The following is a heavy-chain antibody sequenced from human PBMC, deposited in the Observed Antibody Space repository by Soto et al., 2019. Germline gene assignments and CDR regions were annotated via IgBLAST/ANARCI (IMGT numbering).Heavy chain of an antibody. J-gene: IGHJ4*02. D-gene: IGHD3-16*01. CDR1: GFTFSSYG. CDR3: AKDQIGGFDY. CDR2: ISYDGSNK. Sequence: QVQLVESGGGVVQPGRSLRLSCAASGFTFSSYGMHWVRQAPGKGLEWVAVISYDGSNKYYADSVKGRFTISRDNSKNTLYLQMNSLRAEDTAVYYCAKDQIGGFDYWAREPWSPSPQ. V-gene: IGHV3-30*18.